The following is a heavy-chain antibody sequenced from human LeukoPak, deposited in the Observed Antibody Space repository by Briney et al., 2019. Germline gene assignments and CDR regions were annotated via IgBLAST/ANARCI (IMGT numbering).Heavy chain of an antibody. Sequence: ASVKVSCKASGYTFTGYYMHWVRQAPGQGLEWMGWINPNSGGTNYAQKFQGRVTMTRDTSISTAYMELSRLRSDDTAVYYCARVYQYYDFWGGYLPIFDYWGQGTLVTVSS. CDR3: ARVYQYYDFWGGYLPIFDY. D-gene: IGHD3-3*01. J-gene: IGHJ4*02. CDR1: GYTFTGYY. CDR2: INPNSGGT. V-gene: IGHV1-2*02.